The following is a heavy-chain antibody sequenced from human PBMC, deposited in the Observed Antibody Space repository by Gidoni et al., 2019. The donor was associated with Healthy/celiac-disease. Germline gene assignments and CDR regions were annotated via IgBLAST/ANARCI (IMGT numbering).Heavy chain of an antibody. Sequence: QVQLQESGPGLVTPSETLSLTCTVSGGSIRSYYWSWIRQPPGKGLEWIGYIYYSGSTNYNPSLKSRVTISVDTSKNQFSLKLSSVTAADTAVYYCARADDYGGTLFDYWGQGTLVTVSS. CDR2: IYYSGST. CDR1: GGSIRSYY. V-gene: IGHV4-59*01. CDR3: ARADDYGGTLFDY. D-gene: IGHD4-17*01. J-gene: IGHJ4*02.